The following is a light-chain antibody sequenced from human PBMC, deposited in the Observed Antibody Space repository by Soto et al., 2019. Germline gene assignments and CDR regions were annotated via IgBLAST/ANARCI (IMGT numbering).Light chain of an antibody. CDR2: GAS. CDR1: QSVSSN. Sequence: EIVMTQSPATLSVFPGKRATLSCRASQSVSSNLAWYQQKPGQAPRLLIFGASTRATGSTAGFSGSGSGREFTLTIISLQSEDFVVDYCQQYNNWPRTFGQGTKVDIK. CDR3: QQYNNWPRT. J-gene: IGKJ1*01. V-gene: IGKV3-15*01.